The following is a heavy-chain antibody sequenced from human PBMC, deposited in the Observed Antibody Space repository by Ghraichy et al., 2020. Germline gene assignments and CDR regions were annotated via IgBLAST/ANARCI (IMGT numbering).Heavy chain of an antibody. CDR1: GGSISSYY. J-gene: IGHJ3*02. CDR3: AREPAYYYDSSGYSDAFDI. D-gene: IGHD3-22*01. CDR2: IYTSGST. V-gene: IGHV4-4*07. Sequence: SETLSLTCTVSGGSISSYYWSWIRQPAGKGLEWIGRIYTSGSTNYNPSLKSRVTMSVDTSKNQFSLKLSSVTAADTAVYYCAREPAYYYDSSGYSDAFDIWGQGTMVTVSS.